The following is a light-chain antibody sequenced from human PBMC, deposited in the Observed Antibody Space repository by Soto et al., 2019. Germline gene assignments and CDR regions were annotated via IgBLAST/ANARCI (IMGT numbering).Light chain of an antibody. V-gene: IGKV3-15*01. CDR3: QQYSKWPIT. J-gene: IGKJ5*01. Sequence: EIVMTQSPAILSVSPPESATLSCRASQSVNSNYLAWYQQHPGQPPRLLIYGISTRATGIPARFSGSGSGTEFSLTISSLQSEDFAVYYCQQYSKWPITFGQGTRLEIK. CDR2: GIS. CDR1: QSVNSN.